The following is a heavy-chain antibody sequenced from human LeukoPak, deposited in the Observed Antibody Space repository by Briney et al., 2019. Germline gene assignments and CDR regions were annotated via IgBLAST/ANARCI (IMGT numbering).Heavy chain of an antibody. V-gene: IGHV5-10-1*01. CDR3: ARQTSVGSTSLSL. Sequence: GESLKISCKGSGYSFTTYWIIWVRQMPGKGLEWMGTIDPSDSYTNYSPSFQGHVTLSADKSISTAYLQWSSLKASDTAMYYCARQTSVGSTSLSLWGQGTLVTVSS. CDR1: GYSFTTYW. D-gene: IGHD1-26*01. CDR2: IDPSDSYT. J-gene: IGHJ4*02.